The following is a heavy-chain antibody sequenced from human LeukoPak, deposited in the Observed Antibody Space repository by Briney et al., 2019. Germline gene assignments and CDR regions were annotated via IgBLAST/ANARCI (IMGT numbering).Heavy chain of an antibody. CDR1: GFTFSDYY. V-gene: IGHV3-11*04. CDR2: ISSSGSTI. CDR3: ASTPNGVAAIYFDY. Sequence: GGSLRLSCAASGFTFSDYYMSWIRQAPGKGLEWVSYISSSGSTIYYADSVKGRFTISRDNAKNTLYLQMNSLRAEDTAVYYCASTPNGVAAIYFDYWGQGTLVTVSS. J-gene: IGHJ4*02. D-gene: IGHD2-15*01.